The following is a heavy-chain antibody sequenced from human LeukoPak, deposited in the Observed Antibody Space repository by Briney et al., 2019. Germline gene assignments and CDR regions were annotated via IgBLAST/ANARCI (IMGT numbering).Heavy chain of an antibody. D-gene: IGHD6-13*01. CDR1: GASLNPYY. CDR3: AKDRSSRXYXXXFDP. V-gene: IGHV4-4*07. CDR2: IFSSVLT. Sequence: SETLSLTCTVSGASLNPYYWSWIRQPAGKELEWIGRIFSSVLTNYNPSLMSRVTMSVDTSKNQFSLKLTSVTAADKAVYYCAKDRSSRXYXXXFDPWGQXTLVTVSS. J-gene: IGHJ5*02.